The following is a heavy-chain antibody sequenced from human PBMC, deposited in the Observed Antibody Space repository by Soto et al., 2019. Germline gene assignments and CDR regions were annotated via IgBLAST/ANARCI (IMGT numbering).Heavy chain of an antibody. CDR3: AIDSSSQDDNWFNP. D-gene: IGHD6-6*01. J-gene: IGHJ5*01. Sequence: QVQLVESGGGVVQPGRSLRLSCAASGFTFNSYGMHWVRQAPGKGLEWVAVISYDGSNKYYADSVKGRFTNSRYNSKSTLYRQIGSLRAEDAAVYFCAIDSSSQDDNWFNPWGQGSLVTVS. CDR1: GFTFNSYG. CDR2: ISYDGSNK. V-gene: IGHV3-30*03.